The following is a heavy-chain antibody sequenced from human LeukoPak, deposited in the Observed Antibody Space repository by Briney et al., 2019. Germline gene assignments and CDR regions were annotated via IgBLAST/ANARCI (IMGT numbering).Heavy chain of an antibody. CDR2: IYYSGST. CDR3: ARLPAGGNPDYYYYYGMDV. J-gene: IGHJ6*02. Sequence: SETLSLTCTVSGGSISSYYWSWIRQPPGKGLEWIGYIYYSGSTNYNPSLKSRVTISVDTSKNQFFLKLSSVTAADTAVYYCARLPAGGNPDYYYYYGMDVWGQGTTVTVSS. CDR1: GGSISSYY. V-gene: IGHV4-59*08. D-gene: IGHD3-10*01.